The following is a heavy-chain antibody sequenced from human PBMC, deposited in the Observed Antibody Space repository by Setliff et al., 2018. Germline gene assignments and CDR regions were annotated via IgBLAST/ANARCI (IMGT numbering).Heavy chain of an antibody. CDR3: ARFRRGVALGWFDP. V-gene: IGHV4-38-2*01. J-gene: IGHJ5*02. CDR1: GYSISSGYY. Sequence: SETLSLTCAVSGYSISSGYYWGWIRQPPGKGLEWIGEINHSGSTNYNPSLKSRVTISVDTSKNQFSLKLSSVTAADTAVYYCARFRRGVALGWFDPWGQGTLVTVS. D-gene: IGHD3-10*01. CDR2: INHSGST.